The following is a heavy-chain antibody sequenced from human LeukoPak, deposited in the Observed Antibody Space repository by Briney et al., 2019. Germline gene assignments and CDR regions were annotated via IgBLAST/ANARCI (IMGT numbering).Heavy chain of an antibody. CDR2: IYSGGST. J-gene: IGHJ4*02. D-gene: IGHD1-26*01. CDR1: GFTVSSNY. V-gene: IGHV3-53*01. Sequence: GGSLRLSCAASGFTVSSNYMTWVRQTPGKGLEWVSVIYSGGSTYYADSVKGRFTISRDNSKNTLNLQMNSLRVEDTAVYYCARVGEGAAKDWGQGTLVTVSS. CDR3: ARVGEGAAKD.